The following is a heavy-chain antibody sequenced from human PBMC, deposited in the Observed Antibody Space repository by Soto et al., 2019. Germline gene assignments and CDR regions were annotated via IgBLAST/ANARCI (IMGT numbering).Heavy chain of an antibody. CDR2: IIPIVGTA. D-gene: IGHD3-22*01. Sequence: QVQLVQSGAEVKKPGSSVKVSCKASGGTFSSYAISWVRQAPGQGLEWMGGIIPIVGTANYAQKFQGRVTITADECTSTAYMELSSLRAEDTAVYYCARVGYYGRSGYQDYWGQGTLVTVSS. CDR1: GGTFSSYA. CDR3: ARVGYYGRSGYQDY. J-gene: IGHJ4*02. V-gene: IGHV1-69*01.